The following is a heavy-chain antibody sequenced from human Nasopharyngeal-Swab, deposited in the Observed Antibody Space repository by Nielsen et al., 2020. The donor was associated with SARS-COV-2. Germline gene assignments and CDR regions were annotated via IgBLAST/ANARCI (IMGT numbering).Heavy chain of an antibody. D-gene: IGHD6-13*01. J-gene: IGHJ4*02. CDR2: INHSGST. V-gene: IGHV4-34*01. CDR3: ARGRLLTVYSGSWYWFDY. Sequence: RQAPGKGLEWLGEINHSGSTNYTPSLKSRLTISVDTSKNQFSLKLSSVTAGDTAVYYCARGRLLTVYSGSWYWFDYWGQGTLVTVSS.